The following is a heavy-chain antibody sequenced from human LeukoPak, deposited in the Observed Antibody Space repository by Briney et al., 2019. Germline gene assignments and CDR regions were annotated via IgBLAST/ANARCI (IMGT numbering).Heavy chain of an antibody. Sequence: SETLSLTCSVSGDSIINYYWMWIRQPAGKGLEWIGRIYLSDNTNYNSPSLRSRVTMSPDTSMNRFSLKLSSVTAADSAVYYCARVAQNLERIAVAATSEWRANWYFDLWGRGTLVTVSS. CDR2: IYLSDNT. CDR1: GDSIINYY. D-gene: IGHD6-19*01. V-gene: IGHV4-4*07. CDR3: ARVAQNLERIAVAATSEWRANWYFDL. J-gene: IGHJ2*01.